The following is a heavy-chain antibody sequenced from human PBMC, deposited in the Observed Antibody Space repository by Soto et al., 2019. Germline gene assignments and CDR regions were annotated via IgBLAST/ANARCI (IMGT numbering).Heavy chain of an antibody. V-gene: IGHV3-30*18. CDR3: AKDPNDAFDI. Sequence: VGSLRLSCAASGFTFSSYGMHWVRQAPGKGLEWVAVISYDGSNKYYADSVKGRFTISRDNSKNTLYLQMNSLRAEDTAVYYCAKDPNDAFDIWGQGTMVTVSS. J-gene: IGHJ3*02. CDR1: GFTFSSYG. CDR2: ISYDGSNK.